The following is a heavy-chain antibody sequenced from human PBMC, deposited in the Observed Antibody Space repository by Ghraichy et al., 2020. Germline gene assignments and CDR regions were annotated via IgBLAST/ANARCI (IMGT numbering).Heavy chain of an antibody. V-gene: IGHV4-59*03. CDR2: ISHTGAT. Sequence: SETLSLTCSVTGGTISSYFWTWVRQPPGKPLEWVGHISHTGATDYNPSLKTPVTISIDTSKMQFSLQLTSVTAADTAMYYCAPTIGATPPRTWGPGILVTAS. CDR3: APTIGATPPRT. D-gene: IGHD1-26*01. CDR1: GGTISSYF. J-gene: IGHJ5*01.